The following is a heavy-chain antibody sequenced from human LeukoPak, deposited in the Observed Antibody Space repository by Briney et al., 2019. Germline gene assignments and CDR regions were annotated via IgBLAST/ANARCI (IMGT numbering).Heavy chain of an antibody. D-gene: IGHD2-2*01. CDR2: IFPNGRP. J-gene: IGHJ3*02. CDR3: RRGDTSFYDAFDI. CDR1: GGSLSGSY. V-gene: IGHV4-4*07. Sequence: PSETMSLTSTVAGGSLSGSYWGWVRRPAGKGLEWIGRIFPNGRPNIHPFLKSRVTMSVDRSINQFSLRLTSVTAADTAVYYCRRGDTSFYDAFDIWGQGTKVTVAS.